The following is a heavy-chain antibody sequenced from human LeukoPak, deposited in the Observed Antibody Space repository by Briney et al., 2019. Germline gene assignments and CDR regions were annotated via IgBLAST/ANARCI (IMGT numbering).Heavy chain of an antibody. J-gene: IGHJ4*02. CDR1: GFTVSSNY. D-gene: IGHD3-22*01. CDR2: IYSGGST. V-gene: IGHV3-53*01. CDR3: ARTEYYYDSSGYRPFDY. Sequence: GGSLRLSCAASGFTVSSNYMSWVRQAPGQGLEWVSVIYSGGSTYYADSVKGRFTISRDNSKNTLYLQMNSLRAEDTAVYYCARTEYYYDSSGYRPFDYWSQGTLVTVSS.